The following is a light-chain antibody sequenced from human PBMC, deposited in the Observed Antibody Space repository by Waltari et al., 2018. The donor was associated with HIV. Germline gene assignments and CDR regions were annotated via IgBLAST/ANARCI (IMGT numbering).Light chain of an antibody. V-gene: IGKV1-39*01. J-gene: IGKJ1*01. CDR1: QSIGSY. CDR2: GVS. CDR3: QQSFLVPWT. Sequence: DIQMTQSPSSMSASMGDSVTIACRASQSIGSYLNWYQQKVGGAPKLLISGVSNLQSGVPARFSGSGSGTDFTLTIRTLQSEDFATYFCQQSFLVPWTFGQGTKVEIK.